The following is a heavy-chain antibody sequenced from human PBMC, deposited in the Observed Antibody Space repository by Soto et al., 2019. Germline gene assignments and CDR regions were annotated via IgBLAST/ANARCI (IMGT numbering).Heavy chain of an antibody. Sequence: GESLKICCKTSGYSLTTYWFAWVRQMPGKGLEWMGIIYLSDSDTIYSPSAQGHFTISADKSIKTAYLQWSSLKASDTAIYYCATTFDYNGYFDPWGQGTQVTVSS. CDR2: IYLSDSDT. V-gene: IGHV5-51*01. CDR3: ATTFDYNGYFDP. D-gene: IGHD4-4*01. CDR1: GYSLTTYW. J-gene: IGHJ5*02.